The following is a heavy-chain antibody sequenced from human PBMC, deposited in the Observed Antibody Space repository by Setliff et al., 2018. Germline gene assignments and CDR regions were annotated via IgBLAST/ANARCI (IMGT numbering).Heavy chain of an antibody. CDR2: IHYSGTT. Sequence: ASETLSLTCTVSGGSISSSSYYWAWIRQPPGKGLEWIGRIHYSGTTYYNASLKSRVTMSVDTSKNQFSLNLSSVTAADTAVYYCARTGTYRYFDYWGQGALVTVSS. V-gene: IGHV4-39*01. D-gene: IGHD1-26*01. J-gene: IGHJ4*02. CDR3: ARTGTYRYFDY. CDR1: GGSISSSSYY.